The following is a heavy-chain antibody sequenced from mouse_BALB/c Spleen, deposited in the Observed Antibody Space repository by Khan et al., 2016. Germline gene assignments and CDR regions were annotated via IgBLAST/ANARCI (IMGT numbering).Heavy chain of an antibody. CDR3: ARQPYYHYNVMDY. J-gene: IGHJ4*01. CDR2: IWSDGST. CDR1: GFSLTNYG. D-gene: IGHD2-4*01. V-gene: IGHV2-6-1*01. Sequence: VKLEVSGPGLVAPSQSLSITCTISGFSLTNYGVHWVRQPPGKGLEWLVVIWSDGSTTYNSALKSRLTITKDTSKSQVFLEMNSLQTDDTAIYFCARQPYYHYNVMDYWGQGTSVTVSS.